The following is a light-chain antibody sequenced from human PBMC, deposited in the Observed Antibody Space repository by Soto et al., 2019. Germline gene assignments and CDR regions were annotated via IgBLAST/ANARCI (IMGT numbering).Light chain of an antibody. CDR1: QDITNF. CDR3: QQFADVPYS. Sequence: DLQMTQSPSSLSASVGDRVTITCQASQDITNFLNWYQQKPGKAPKLLIYDASSLQTGVPSRFSGSGSGTDFSFTISSLQPEDIATYYCQQFADVPYSFGQGTKVAIK. CDR2: DAS. V-gene: IGKV1-33*01. J-gene: IGKJ2*03.